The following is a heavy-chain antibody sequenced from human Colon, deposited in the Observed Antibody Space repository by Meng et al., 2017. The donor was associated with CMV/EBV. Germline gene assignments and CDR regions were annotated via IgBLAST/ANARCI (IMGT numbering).Heavy chain of an antibody. D-gene: IGHD3-10*01. J-gene: IGHJ6*02. CDR2: INHSGST. CDR1: FSGYN. Sequence: FSGYNGSWIRQPPGKGLEWIGEINHSGSTNYNPSLKSRVTISVDTSKNQFSLKLSSVTAADTAVYYCARASVRYGSRDHYYYYGMDVWGQGTTVTVSS. CDR3: ARASVRYGSRDHYYYYGMDV. V-gene: IGHV4-34*01.